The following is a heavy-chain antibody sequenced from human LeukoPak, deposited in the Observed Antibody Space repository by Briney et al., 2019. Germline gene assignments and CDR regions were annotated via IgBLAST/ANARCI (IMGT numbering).Heavy chain of an antibody. V-gene: IGHV4-39*07. J-gene: IGHJ3*02. D-gene: IGHD4-23*01. Sequence: PSETLSLTCTVSGGSISSGSYYWGWIRQPPGTGLEWIGSIYYSGSTYYKPSLKSRVTISLDTSKNQFSLKLISVTAADTAVYYCATTFVDYGGNLVDAFDIWGQGTMVTVSS. CDR2: IYYSGST. CDR1: GGSISSGSYY. CDR3: ATTFVDYGGNLVDAFDI.